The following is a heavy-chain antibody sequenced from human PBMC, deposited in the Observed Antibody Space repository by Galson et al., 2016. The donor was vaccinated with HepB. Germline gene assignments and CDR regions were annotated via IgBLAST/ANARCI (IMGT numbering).Heavy chain of an antibody. CDR3: ARDLRITIFGVIIPSNWFDP. CDR1: GYTFTSYG. Sequence: SVKVSCKASGYTFTSYGISWVRQAPGQGLEWMGWISAYNGNTNYAQKLQGRVTITTDTSTSTAYMELRSLRSDDTAVYYCARDLRITIFGVIIPSNWFDPWGQGTLVTVSS. CDR2: ISAYNGNT. J-gene: IGHJ5*02. V-gene: IGHV1-18*01. D-gene: IGHD3-3*01.